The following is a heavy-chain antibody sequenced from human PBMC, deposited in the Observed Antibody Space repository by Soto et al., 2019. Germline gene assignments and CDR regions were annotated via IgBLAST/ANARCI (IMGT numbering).Heavy chain of an antibody. CDR1: GFTVSSNY. J-gene: IGHJ4*02. V-gene: IGHV3-66*01. Sequence: EVQLVESGGGLVQPGGSLRLSFAASGFTVSSNYMIWVRQAPGKGLEWVSVIYSGGSTYYADSVKGRFTISRDNSKNTLYLQMNSLRAEDTAVYYCARGPTQADFDYWGQGTLVTVSS. CDR2: IYSGGST. CDR3: ARGPTQADFDY.